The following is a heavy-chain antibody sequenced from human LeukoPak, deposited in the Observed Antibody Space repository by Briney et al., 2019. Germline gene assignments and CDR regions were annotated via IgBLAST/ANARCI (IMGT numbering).Heavy chain of an antibody. J-gene: IGHJ4*02. CDR2: INHSGST. D-gene: IGHD4-23*01. CDR3: ARGQNSEVGY. V-gene: IGHV4-34*01. Sequence: SETLSLTCAVYGGSFSGYYWSWIRQPPGKGLEWIGEINHSGSTNYNPSLKSRVTISVDTSKNQFSLKLSSVTAADTAVYYCARGQNSEVGYWGQGTLVTVSS. CDR1: GGSFSGYY.